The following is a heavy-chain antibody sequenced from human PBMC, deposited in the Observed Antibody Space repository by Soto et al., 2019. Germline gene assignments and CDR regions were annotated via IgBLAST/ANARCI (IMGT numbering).Heavy chain of an antibody. CDR2: IWYDGSNK. J-gene: IGHJ6*02. D-gene: IGHD3-16*01. V-gene: IGHV3-33*01. CDR3: ARDEQWGSEAPYYYGMDV. CDR1: GFTFSSYG. Sequence: PGGSLRLSCAASGFTFSSYGMHWVRQAPGKGLEWVAVIWYDGSNKYYADSVKGRFTISRDNSKNTLYLQMNSLRAEDTAVYYCARDEQWGSEAPYYYGMDVWGQGTTVTVSS.